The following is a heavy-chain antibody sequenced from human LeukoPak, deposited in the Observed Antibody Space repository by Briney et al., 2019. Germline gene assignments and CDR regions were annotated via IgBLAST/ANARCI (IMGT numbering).Heavy chain of an antibody. V-gene: IGHV4-31*03. D-gene: IGHD1-1*01. CDR1: GDSISSGGYY. CDR3: AREDIELEPWFDP. J-gene: IGHJ5*02. Sequence: SQTLFLTCTVSGDSISSGGYYWSWIRQHPGKGLEWIGYIYYSGTTYYNPSLRSRLTISIDTSKNQFSLKLSSVTAADSAVYYCAREDIELEPWFDPWAREPWSPSPQ. CDR2: IYYSGTT.